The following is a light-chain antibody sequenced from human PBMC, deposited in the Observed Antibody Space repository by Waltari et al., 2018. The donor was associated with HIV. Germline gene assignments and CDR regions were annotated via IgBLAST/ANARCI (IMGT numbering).Light chain of an antibody. CDR3: QSADSSGTYLVI. Sequence: SYELTQPPSVSVSPGQTARITCSGDALANQYAYWYQRKPGQAPVLVIYKDSERSSGIPERFSGSSSGTTVTLTISRVQAEDEADYYCQSADSSGTYLVIFGGGTKLTVL. J-gene: IGLJ2*01. V-gene: IGLV3-25*03. CDR2: KDS. CDR1: ALANQY.